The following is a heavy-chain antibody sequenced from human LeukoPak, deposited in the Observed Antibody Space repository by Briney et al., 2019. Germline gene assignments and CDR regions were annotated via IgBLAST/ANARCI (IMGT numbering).Heavy chain of an antibody. D-gene: IGHD3-10*01. CDR1: GGSISSSTYY. V-gene: IGHV4-39*01. Sequence: PSETLSLTCTVSGGSISSSTYYWGWIRQPPGKGLEWIGSIYYSGSTYYNPSLKSRVTISVDTSKNQFSLKLSSVTAADTAVYYCARQTRGGGPISMLRGVPFDYWGQGTLVTVSS. CDR2: IYYSGST. CDR3: ARQTRGGGPISMLRGVPFDY. J-gene: IGHJ4*02.